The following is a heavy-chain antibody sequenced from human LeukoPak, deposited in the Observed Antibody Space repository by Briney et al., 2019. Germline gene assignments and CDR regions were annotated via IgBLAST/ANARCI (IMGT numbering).Heavy chain of an antibody. CDR3: ARSFYYDTSGSYYFDY. D-gene: IGHD3-22*01. J-gene: IGHJ4*02. CDR1: GFTFSSYA. V-gene: IGHV3-23*01. CDR2: ISGGGTGT. Sequence: GGSLRLSCAASGFTFSSYAMTWVRQAPGKGLEWVSGISGGGTGTYYADSVKGRFTISRDNSKNTLYVQMNSLRVEDTAVYYCARSFYYDTSGSYYFDYWGQGTLVTVSS.